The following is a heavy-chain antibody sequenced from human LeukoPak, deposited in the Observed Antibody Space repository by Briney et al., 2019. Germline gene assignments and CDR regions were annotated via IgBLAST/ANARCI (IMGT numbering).Heavy chain of an antibody. V-gene: IGHV5-51*01. CDR2: IYPGDSDT. D-gene: IGHD2-15*01. Sequence: KPGESLQISCQGSGYSFTSYWIGWVRQLPGKGLEWMGMIYPGDSDTRYSPSFQGQVTISADKSTSTASLQWSSLKASDSSMYYCARRLCSGGSCYYFDYWGQGTLVTVSS. CDR3: ARRLCSGGSCYYFDY. CDR1: GYSFTSYW. J-gene: IGHJ4*02.